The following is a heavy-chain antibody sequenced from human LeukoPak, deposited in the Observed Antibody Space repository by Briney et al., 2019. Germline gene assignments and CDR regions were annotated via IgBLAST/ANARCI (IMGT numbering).Heavy chain of an antibody. Sequence: GASLRLSCAASGFITNNKIKYWVRQAAGEGLELVAFTKNGGSTDYADSVKGRFTISRDDSKNTLYLQMNSLRVDDTAGYYCARRRGDFGEGDFDYWGQGTLVTVSS. J-gene: IGHJ4*02. CDR1: GFITNNKI. CDR2: TKNGGST. CDR3: ARRRGDFGEGDFDY. V-gene: IGHV3-66*04. D-gene: IGHD4-17*01.